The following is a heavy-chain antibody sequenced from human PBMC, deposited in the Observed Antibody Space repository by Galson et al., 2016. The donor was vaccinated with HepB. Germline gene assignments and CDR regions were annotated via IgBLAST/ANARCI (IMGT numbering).Heavy chain of an antibody. CDR3: ARDDYSGGRGSPDY. J-gene: IGHJ4*02. CDR2: IWFDGSNK. D-gene: IGHD4/OR15-4a*01. Sequence: SLRLSCAASGFTFSSYGMHWVRQAPGKGLEWVAMIWFDGSNKYYVDSVKGRFTISRDNSKTTLYLEMNSLRAEDTAVYYCARDDYSGGRGSPDYWGQGTLVTVSS. CDR1: GFTFSSYG. V-gene: IGHV3-33*01.